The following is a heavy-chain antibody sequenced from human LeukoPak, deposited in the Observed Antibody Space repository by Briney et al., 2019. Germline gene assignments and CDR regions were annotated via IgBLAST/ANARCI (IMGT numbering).Heavy chain of an antibody. Sequence: KSGGSLRLSCAASGFTFSDYYMSWIRQAPGKGLEGLSYISSSGSGIFYADSVKGRFTMSRDNAKNSLYLQMNSLGAEDTAVYYCARTTPGSVDVWGKGTTVTVSS. D-gene: IGHD3-10*01. CDR2: ISSSGSGI. CDR1: GFTFSDYY. CDR3: ARTTPGSVDV. J-gene: IGHJ6*04. V-gene: IGHV3-11*04.